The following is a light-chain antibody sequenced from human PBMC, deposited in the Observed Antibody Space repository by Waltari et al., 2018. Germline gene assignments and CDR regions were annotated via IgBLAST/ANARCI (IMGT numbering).Light chain of an antibody. J-gene: IGKJ2*01. CDR2: HVS. CDR1: RSLVHSDGNTR. Sequence: DVVLTQFPLSLPVSLGPPASISCRSSRSLVHSDGNTRLAWFHHRPGQSPRRLIYHVSKRESGVPDRFSGSGSDTGFTLRITRVEAEDVGIYYCAQTTFWPHTFGQGTKLEI. V-gene: IGKV2-30*02. CDR3: AQTTFWPHT.